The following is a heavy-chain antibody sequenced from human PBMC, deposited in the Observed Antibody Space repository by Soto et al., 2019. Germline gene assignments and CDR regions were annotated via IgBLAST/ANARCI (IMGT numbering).Heavy chain of an antibody. J-gene: IGHJ4*02. Sequence: SETLSLTCTVSGGSISSYYWSWIRQPPGKGLEWIGYIYYSGSTNYNPSLKSRVTISVDTSKNQFSLKLSSVTAADTAVYYCARIALPCISSSTIACRYYFDDWGQGTLVNVSS. D-gene: IGHD6-6*01. CDR3: ARIALPCISSSTIACRYYFDD. CDR2: IYYSGST. CDR1: GGSISSYY. V-gene: IGHV4-59*01.